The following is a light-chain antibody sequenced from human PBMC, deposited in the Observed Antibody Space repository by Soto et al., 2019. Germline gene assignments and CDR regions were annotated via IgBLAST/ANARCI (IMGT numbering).Light chain of an antibody. V-gene: IGLV2-14*02. CDR3: CAYTTSSTWV. J-gene: IGLJ3*02. Sequence: QSALTQPASVSGSPGQSITISCIGTSSDVGSYDLVSWYQQYPGKAPKLMIYEATKRPSGVSNRFSGSKSGNTASLTISGLQADDEADYYCCAYTTSSTWVFGGGTKLTVL. CDR2: EAT. CDR1: SSDVGSYDL.